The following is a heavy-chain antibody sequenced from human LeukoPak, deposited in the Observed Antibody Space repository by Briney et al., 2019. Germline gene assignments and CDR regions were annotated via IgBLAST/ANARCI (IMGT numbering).Heavy chain of an antibody. CDR3: ARHGRADQRYIDL. D-gene: IGHD1-14*01. V-gene: IGHV4-39*01. CDR1: GGSITSSGYY. Sequence: SETLSLTCAVSGGSITSSGYYWGWFRQPPGKGLERIGSIYYSGSTYHNPSLKSRVTISVDTSKNQFSLKLSSVTAADTAVYYCARHGRADQRYIDLWGRGTLVTVSS. J-gene: IGHJ2*01. CDR2: IYYSGST.